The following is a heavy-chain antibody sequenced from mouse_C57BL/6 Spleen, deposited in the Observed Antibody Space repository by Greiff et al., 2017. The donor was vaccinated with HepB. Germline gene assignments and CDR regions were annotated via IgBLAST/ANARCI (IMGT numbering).Heavy chain of an antibody. D-gene: IGHD1-1*01. Sequence: EVQLVESGGGLVKPGGSLKLSCAASGFTFSSYTMSWVRQTPEKRLEWVATISGGGGNTYYPDSVKGRFTISRDNAKNTLYLQMSSLRSEDTALYYCARHTPLLRYFDVWGTGTTVTVSS. J-gene: IGHJ1*03. CDR3: ARHTPLLRYFDV. CDR2: ISGGGGNT. CDR1: GFTFSSYT. V-gene: IGHV5-9*01.